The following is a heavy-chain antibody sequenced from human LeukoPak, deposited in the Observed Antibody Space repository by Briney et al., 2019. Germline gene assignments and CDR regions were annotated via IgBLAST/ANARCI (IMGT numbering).Heavy chain of an antibody. CDR2: INHSGTT. CDR3: ARVRLPPYYYYFYYMDV. D-gene: IGHD5-18*01. CDR1: GGSFSGYS. J-gene: IGHJ6*03. V-gene: IGHV4-34*01. Sequence: SETLSLTCAVYGGSFSGYSWTWIRQPPGKGLEWIGEINHSGTTDYNPSLQSRVTISLDTSKNQFSLKVTSGTAADTAVYYCARVRLPPYYYYFYYMDVWGTGTTVTVSS.